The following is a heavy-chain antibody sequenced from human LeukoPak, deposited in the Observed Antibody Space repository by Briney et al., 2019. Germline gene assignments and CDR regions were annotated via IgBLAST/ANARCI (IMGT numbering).Heavy chain of an antibody. CDR1: GFTFSSYA. D-gene: IGHD6-19*01. CDR2: ISGSGDTT. CDR3: AKDKGLPSPAGKYDY. V-gene: IGHV3-23*01. Sequence: GGSLRLSCAASGFTFSSYAMSWVRQAPGKGLEWVSAISGSGDTTYYSDSVKGRFTISRDNSKNTLYLQMNSLRAEDTAIYYCAKDKGLPSPAGKYDYWGQGTLVTVSS. J-gene: IGHJ4*02.